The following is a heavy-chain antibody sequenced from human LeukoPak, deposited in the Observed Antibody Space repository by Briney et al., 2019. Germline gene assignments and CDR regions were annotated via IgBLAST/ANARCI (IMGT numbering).Heavy chain of an antibody. J-gene: IGHJ4*02. D-gene: IGHD3-10*01. Sequence: SETLSLTCAVYGESLSKYYWTWIRQSPGKGLEWIGEINHSGSAYYNPSLKSRVTISVDTSQNQFSLRLTSVTAADTAVYYCARGALLWFGESSPFDYWGQGTLVTVSS. CDR2: INHSGSA. CDR1: GESLSKYY. V-gene: IGHV4-34*01. CDR3: ARGALLWFGESSPFDY.